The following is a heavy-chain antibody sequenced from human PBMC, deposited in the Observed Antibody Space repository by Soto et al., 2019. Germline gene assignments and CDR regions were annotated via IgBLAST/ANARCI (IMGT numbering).Heavy chain of an antibody. V-gene: IGHV3-23*01. D-gene: IGHD2-15*01. CDR2: ISGSGGNT. Sequence: GGSLRLSCTASGFTFSSYAMSWVRQAPGKGLEWVSAISGSGGNTYYADSVKGRFTISRDNSKNTLYLQMNSLRAEDTAVYYCAREGGGSHDAFGIWGQGTMVTVSS. J-gene: IGHJ3*02. CDR1: GFTFSSYA. CDR3: AREGGGSHDAFGI.